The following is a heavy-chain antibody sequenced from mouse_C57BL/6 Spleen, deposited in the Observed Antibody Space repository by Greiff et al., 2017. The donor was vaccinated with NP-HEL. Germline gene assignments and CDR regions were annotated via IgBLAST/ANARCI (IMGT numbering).Heavy chain of an antibody. CDR2: IDPSDSYT. CDR1: GYTFTSYW. J-gene: IGHJ4*01. Sequence: QVQLQQPGAELVKPGASVKLSCKASGYTFTSYWMQWVKQRPGQGLAWIGEIDPSDSYTNYNQKFKGKATLTVDTSSSTAYMQLSSLTSEDSAVYYCARGDGPQMDYWGQGTSVTVSS. CDR3: ARGDGPQMDY. V-gene: IGHV1-50*01. D-gene: IGHD1-2*01.